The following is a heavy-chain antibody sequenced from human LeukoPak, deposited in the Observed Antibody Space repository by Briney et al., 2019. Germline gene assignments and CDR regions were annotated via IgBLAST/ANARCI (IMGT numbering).Heavy chain of an antibody. CDR3: ARVRYFDWSGRIDAFDI. CDR1: GFTVSSNY. D-gene: IGHD3-9*01. J-gene: IGHJ3*02. V-gene: IGHV3-66*01. CDR2: IYSGGST. Sequence: GGSLRLSCAASGFTVSSNYMSWVRQAPGKGLEWVSVIYSGGSTYYADSVKGRFTISRDNSKNTLYLQMNSLRAEDTAVYYCARVRYFDWSGRIDAFDIWGQGTMVTVSS.